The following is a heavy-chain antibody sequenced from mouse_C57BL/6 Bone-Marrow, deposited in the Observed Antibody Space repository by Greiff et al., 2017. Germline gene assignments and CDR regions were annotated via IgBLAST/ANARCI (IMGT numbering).Heavy chain of an antibody. D-gene: IGHD1-1*01. V-gene: IGHV7-1*01. Sequence: EVKLMESGGGLVQSGRSLRLSCATSGFTFSDFYMEWVRQAPGKGLEWIAASRNKANDYTTEYSASVKGRFIVSRDTSQSILYLQMNALRAEDTAIFYCARDAAGSGPFAYGVQGTLVTVSA. CDR1: GFTFSDFY. CDR3: ARDAAGSGPFAY. J-gene: IGHJ3*01. CDR2: SRNKANDYTT.